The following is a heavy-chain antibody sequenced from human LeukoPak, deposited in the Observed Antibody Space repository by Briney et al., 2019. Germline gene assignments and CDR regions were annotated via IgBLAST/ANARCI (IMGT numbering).Heavy chain of an antibody. CDR1: GFTFDDYA. D-gene: IGHD3-16*01. J-gene: IGHJ5*02. Sequence: GGSLRLSCAASGFTFDDYAMHWVRQAPGKGLEWVSGISWNSGSIGYADSVKGRFTISRDNAKNSLYLQMNSLRAEDTALYYCAKDAVGTIGGVLDPWGQGTLVTVSS. V-gene: IGHV3-9*01. CDR2: ISWNSGSI. CDR3: AKDAVGTIGGVLDP.